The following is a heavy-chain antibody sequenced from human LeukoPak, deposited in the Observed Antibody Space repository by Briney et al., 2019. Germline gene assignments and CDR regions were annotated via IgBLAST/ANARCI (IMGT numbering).Heavy chain of an antibody. CDR3: ARDLGRTVVTPPIY. D-gene: IGHD4-23*01. Sequence: GASVKVSCKASGYTFTSYGISWVRQAPGQGLEWMGWISAYNGNTNYAQKLQGRVTMTTDTSTSTAYMELRSLRSDDTAVYYCARDLGRTVVTPPIYWGQGTLVTVSS. V-gene: IGHV1-18*01. CDR2: ISAYNGNT. CDR1: GYTFTSYG. J-gene: IGHJ4*02.